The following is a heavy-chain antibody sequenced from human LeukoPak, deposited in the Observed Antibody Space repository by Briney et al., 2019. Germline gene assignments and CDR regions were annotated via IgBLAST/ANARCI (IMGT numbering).Heavy chain of an antibody. CDR3: ATRTYYDFWSGYSGPFDY. Sequence: GGSLRLSCAASGFTFSDYYMSWIRQAPGKGLEWVSYISSSGSTIYCADSVKGRFTISRDNAKNSLYLQMNSPRAEDTAVYYCATRTYYDFWSGYSGPFDYWGQGTLVTVSS. CDR2: ISSSGSTI. V-gene: IGHV3-11*04. CDR1: GFTFSDYY. J-gene: IGHJ4*02. D-gene: IGHD3-3*01.